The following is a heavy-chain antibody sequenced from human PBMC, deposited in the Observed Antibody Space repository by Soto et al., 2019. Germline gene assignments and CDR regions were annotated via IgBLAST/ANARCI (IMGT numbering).Heavy chain of an antibody. V-gene: IGHV1-24*01. CDR2: FDPEDGET. CDR3: VSLVVLLDVPYYGMVV. J-gene: IGHJ6*04. D-gene: IGHD2-15*01. Sequence: ASVRGSCKVSGYTLTELSMHWVRQAPGKGLEWMGGFDPEDGETIYAQKFQGRVTMTEDTSTETAYMELSSLRSEDTAVYYCVSLVVLLDVPYYGMVVCGEWITVTVFS. CDR1: GYTLTELS.